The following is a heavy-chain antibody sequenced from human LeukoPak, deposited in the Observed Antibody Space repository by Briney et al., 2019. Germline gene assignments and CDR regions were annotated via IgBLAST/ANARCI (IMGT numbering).Heavy chain of an antibody. CDR2: LTGSGDNT. Sequence: GGSLRLSCAASGFTFSSYPMSWVRQAPGKGLEWVSILTGSGDNTYYADSVKGRFTISRDNSKNTLYLQMNSLRAEDTAVYYCAKGTGGSCYNGMHVWGQGTSVTVSS. CDR3: AKGTGGSCYNGMHV. CDR1: GFTFSSYP. V-gene: IGHV3-23*01. D-gene: IGHD2-15*01. J-gene: IGHJ6*02.